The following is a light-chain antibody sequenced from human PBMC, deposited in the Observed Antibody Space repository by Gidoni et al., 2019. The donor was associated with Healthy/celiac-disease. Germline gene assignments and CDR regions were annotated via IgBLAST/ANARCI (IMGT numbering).Light chain of an antibody. Sequence: SYGLTLPRSVSVSPGQTASITCSGDKLGDKYAGWYQQKPGQSPVLVIYQDSKRPAGIPERFSGSNSGNTATLTISGTQAMDEANYYCQAWDSSSVGFGGGTKLTVL. CDR3: QAWDSSSVG. V-gene: IGLV3-1*01. CDR2: QDS. CDR1: KLGDKY. J-gene: IGLJ2*01.